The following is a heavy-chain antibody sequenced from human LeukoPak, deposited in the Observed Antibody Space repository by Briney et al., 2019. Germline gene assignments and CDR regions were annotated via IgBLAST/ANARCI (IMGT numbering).Heavy chain of an antibody. CDR1: GGSFSGYY. CDR2: INHSGST. D-gene: IGHD3-22*01. CDR3: ARGRKSSYYYDSSGLDAFDI. Sequence: PSETLSLTCAVYGGSFSGYYWSWIRQPPGKGLEWIGEINHSGSTNYNPSLKSRVTISVDTSKNQFSLKLSSVTAADTAVYYCARGRKSSYYYDSSGLDAFDIWGQGTMVTVSS. J-gene: IGHJ3*02. V-gene: IGHV4-34*01.